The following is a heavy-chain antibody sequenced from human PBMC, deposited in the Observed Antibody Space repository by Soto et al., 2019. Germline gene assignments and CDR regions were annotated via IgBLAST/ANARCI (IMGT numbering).Heavy chain of an antibody. V-gene: IGHV1-8*02. Sequence: GXSVEVSSKACGDGFGSNYLRSLQHATRQGLEWMGWMNPNSGNTGYAQKFQGRVTMTRNTSISTAYMELSSLRSEDTAVYYCARAGSTVTLYYYYYSYMAVWRNRTTVTVSS. D-gene: IGHD4-4*01. CDR1: GDGFGSNY. CDR2: MNPNSGNT. J-gene: IGHJ6*03. CDR3: ARAGSTVTLYYYYYSYMAV.